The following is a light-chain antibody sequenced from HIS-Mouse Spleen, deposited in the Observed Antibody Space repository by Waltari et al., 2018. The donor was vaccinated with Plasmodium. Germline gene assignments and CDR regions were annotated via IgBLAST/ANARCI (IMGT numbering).Light chain of an antibody. CDR1: SSDVGGYNY. CDR2: DVM. J-gene: IGLJ2*01. V-gene: IGLV2-14*03. CDR3: SSYTSSSTLV. Sequence: QSALTQPASVSGSPGQSITISCTGTSSDVGGYNYVSWYHPHPGKAPKLMIYDVMNRPSGVSIRCSGPKSGNTAALTISGLQAEDEADYYCSSYTSSSTLVFGGGTKLTVL.